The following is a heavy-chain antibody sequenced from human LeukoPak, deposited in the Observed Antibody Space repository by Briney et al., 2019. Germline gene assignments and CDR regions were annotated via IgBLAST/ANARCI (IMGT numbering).Heavy chain of an antibody. CDR1: GFTFSSYA. CDR3: ARLLRYFDWLLFRPGDAFDI. V-gene: IGHV3-23*01. J-gene: IGHJ3*02. CDR2: ISGSGGST. D-gene: IGHD3-9*01. Sequence: PGGSLRLSCAASGFTFSSYAMSWVRQAPGKGLEWVSAISGSGGSTYYADSVKGRFTISRDNAKNSLYLQMNSLRAEDTAVYYCARLLRYFDWLLFRPGDAFDIWGQGTMVTVSS.